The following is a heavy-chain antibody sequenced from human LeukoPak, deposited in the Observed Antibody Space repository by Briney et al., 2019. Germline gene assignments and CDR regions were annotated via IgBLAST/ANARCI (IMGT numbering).Heavy chain of an antibody. V-gene: IGHV4-30-4*08. CDR1: GGSISSGGYY. Sequence: SSETLSLTCTVSGGSISSGGYYWSWIRQHPGKGLEWIGYIYCSGSTYYNPSLKSRVTISVDTSKNQFSLKLSSVTAADTAVYYCARDAGVMRYYYGMDVWGQGTTVTVSS. CDR3: ARDAGVMRYYYGMDV. D-gene: IGHD3-16*01. CDR2: IYCSGST. J-gene: IGHJ6*02.